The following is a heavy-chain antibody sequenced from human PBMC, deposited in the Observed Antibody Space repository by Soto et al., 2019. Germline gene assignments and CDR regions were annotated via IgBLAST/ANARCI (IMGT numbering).Heavy chain of an antibody. CDR3: ARGGDIVVVVSIHYYGMDV. CDR2: IIPIFGTA. CDR1: GGTFSSYA. D-gene: IGHD2-15*01. J-gene: IGHJ6*02. Sequence: SVKVSGKASGGTFSSYAISWVRQAPGQGLEWMGGIIPIFGTANYAQKFQGRVTITADESTSTAYMELSSLRSEDTAVYYCARGGDIVVVVSIHYYGMDVWGQGTTVTVS. V-gene: IGHV1-69*13.